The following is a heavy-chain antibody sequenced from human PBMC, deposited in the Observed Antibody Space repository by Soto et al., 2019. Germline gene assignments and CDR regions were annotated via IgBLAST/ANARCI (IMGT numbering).Heavy chain of an antibody. CDR1: GFSFSNYN. CDR3: ARDFGHGYYLDY. J-gene: IGHJ4*02. Sequence: PGGSLRLSCVASGFSFSNYNMKWVRQAPGKGREWVSYITDSSDTVNYADSVRGRFTISRDNAESSLYLQMNSLRYDDTAVYFCARDFGHGYYLDYWGRGTLVTVSS. CDR2: ITDSSDTV. D-gene: IGHD3-3*01. V-gene: IGHV3-48*02.